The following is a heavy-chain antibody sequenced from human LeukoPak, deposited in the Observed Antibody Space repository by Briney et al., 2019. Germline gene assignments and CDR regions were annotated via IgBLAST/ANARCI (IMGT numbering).Heavy chain of an antibody. V-gene: IGHV1-69*05. J-gene: IGHJ6*03. CDR3: ARPEDSSSSYYYMDV. D-gene: IGHD6-6*01. CDR2: IIPIFGTA. CDR1: GGTFSSYA. Sequence: ASVKVSCKASGGTFSSYAISWVRQAPGQGLEWMGGIIPIFGTANYAQKFQGRVTITTDESTSTAYMELSSLRSEDTAVYYCARPEDSSSSYYYMDVWGKGTTVTVSS.